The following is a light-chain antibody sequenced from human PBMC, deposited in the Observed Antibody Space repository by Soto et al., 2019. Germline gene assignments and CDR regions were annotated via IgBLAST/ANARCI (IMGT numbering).Light chain of an antibody. Sequence: IGMTQSAGTLSLSPGERATLSCRASESVSSGYLAWYQQKPGQAPRLLIYGASTRATDVPDRFSGSGSGADFTLSISRLEPEDFAVYYCQQYGSSPPRTFGQGTKVDIK. V-gene: IGKV3-20*01. J-gene: IGKJ1*01. CDR3: QQYGSSPPRT. CDR1: ESVSSGY. CDR2: GAS.